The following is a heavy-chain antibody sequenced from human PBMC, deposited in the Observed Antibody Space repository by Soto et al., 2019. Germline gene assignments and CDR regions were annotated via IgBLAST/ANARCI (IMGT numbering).Heavy chain of an antibody. D-gene: IGHD2-21*02. V-gene: IGHV2-5*02. CDR3: AHSPRYQPLLLGRWFDP. J-gene: IGHJ5*02. CDR1: GFSLSTSGVG. CDR2: IYWDDDK. Sequence: GPTLVNPTQTLTLTCTFSGFSLSTSGVGVGWIRQPPGKALEWLALIYWDDDKRYSPSLKSRLTITKDTSKNQVVLTMTNMDPVDTATYYCAHSPRYQPLLLGRWFDPWGQGTLVTVSS.